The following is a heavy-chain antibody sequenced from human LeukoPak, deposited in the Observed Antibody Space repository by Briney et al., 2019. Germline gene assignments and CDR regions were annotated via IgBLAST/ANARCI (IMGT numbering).Heavy chain of an antibody. D-gene: IGHD3-9*01. CDR1: GFNFNDYA. J-gene: IGHJ4*02. CDR3: SKGISILTTPDLLFDY. CDR2: ISWNSGSI. V-gene: IGHV3-9*01. Sequence: GRSLRLSCAASGFNFNDYAIHWVRQAPGKGLVWVSGISWNSGSIGYADSVKGRFTISRDNAKNSLYLQMNSLRAEDTALYYCSKGISILTTPDLLFDYWGQGTLVTVSS.